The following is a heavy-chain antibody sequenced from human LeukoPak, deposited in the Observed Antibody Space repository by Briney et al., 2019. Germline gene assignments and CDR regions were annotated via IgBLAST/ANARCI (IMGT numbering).Heavy chain of an antibody. CDR3: ARWYYYDSSGYLHDAFDT. CDR2: IYSGGST. J-gene: IGHJ3*02. Sequence: GGSLRLSCAASGFTVSSNYMSWVRQAPGKGLEWVSAIYSGGSTYYADSVKGRFTISRDNSKNTLYLQMNSLRAEDTAVYYCARWYYYDSSGYLHDAFDTWGQGTMVTVSS. D-gene: IGHD3-22*01. V-gene: IGHV3-66*02. CDR1: GFTVSSNY.